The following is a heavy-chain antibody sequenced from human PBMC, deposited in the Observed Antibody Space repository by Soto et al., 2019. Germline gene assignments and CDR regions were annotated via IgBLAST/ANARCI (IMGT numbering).Heavy chain of an antibody. CDR2: ISGSSSYV. CDR3: ARAYDFWSGYYLSWFDP. D-gene: IGHD3-3*01. V-gene: IGHV3-21*01. CDR1: GFTFSSYS. Sequence: GGSLRLSCAASGFTFSSYSMSWVRQAPGKGLEWVSSISGSSSYVYYADSVKGRFTISRDNAKNSLYLQMNSLRAEDTAVYYCARAYDFWSGYYLSWFDPWGQGT. J-gene: IGHJ5*02.